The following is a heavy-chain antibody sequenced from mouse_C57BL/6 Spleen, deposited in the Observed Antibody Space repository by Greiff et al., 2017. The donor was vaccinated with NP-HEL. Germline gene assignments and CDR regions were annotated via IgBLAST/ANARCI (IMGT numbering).Heavy chain of an antibody. Sequence: VQLQQPGAELVRPGTSVKLSCKASGYTFTSYWMHWVKQRPGQGLEWIGVIDPSDSYTNYNQKFKGKATLTVDTSSSTAYMQLSSLTSEDSAVYYCAREGYSRDFDYWGQGTTLTVSS. D-gene: IGHD3-1*01. J-gene: IGHJ2*01. CDR2: IDPSDSYT. V-gene: IGHV1-59*01. CDR3: AREGYSRDFDY. CDR1: GYTFTSYW.